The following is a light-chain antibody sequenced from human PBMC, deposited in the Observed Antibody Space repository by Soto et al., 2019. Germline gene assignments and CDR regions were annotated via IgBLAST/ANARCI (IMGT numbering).Light chain of an antibody. CDR2: GAS. CDR1: QSISNY. V-gene: IGKV1-39*01. Sequence: DNQSNQSPSSLSASVGDRVTITCRASQSISNYLNWYQQKPGKAPNLQIYGASSLQSGVPSRFSGSGSGTDFTLTICSLQPEDFASYYCQQSYSAPNTFGQGTRLEIK. J-gene: IGKJ5*01. CDR3: QQSYSAPNT.